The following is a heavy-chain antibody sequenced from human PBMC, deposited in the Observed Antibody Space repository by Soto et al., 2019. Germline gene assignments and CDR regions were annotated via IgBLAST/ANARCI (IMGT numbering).Heavy chain of an antibody. Sequence: ASVKVSCKASGYTFTSYAMHWVRQAPGQRLEWMGWINAGNGNTKYSQKFQGRVTITRDTSASTAYMELSSLRSEDTAVYYCARSPDSSGYYPRRYYYGMDVWGQGTTVTVSS. J-gene: IGHJ6*02. V-gene: IGHV1-3*01. CDR1: GYTFTSYA. CDR3: ARSPDSSGYYPRRYYYGMDV. CDR2: INAGNGNT. D-gene: IGHD3-22*01.